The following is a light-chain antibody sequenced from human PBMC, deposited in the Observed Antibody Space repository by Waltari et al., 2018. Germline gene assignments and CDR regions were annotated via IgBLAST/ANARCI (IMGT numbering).Light chain of an antibody. CDR3: QSYDISLSASV. V-gene: IGLV1-40*01. CDR2: TTT. Sequence: QSVLTQPPSVSGAPGRRVTISCTGGNSNFGAGSAVHGYQQVPGSAPKLLITTTTNRPSGVPDRCSVSKSATSASLAITGLQAEDEADYYCQSYDISLSASVFGGGTKLTVL. CDR1: NSNFGAGSA. J-gene: IGLJ3*02.